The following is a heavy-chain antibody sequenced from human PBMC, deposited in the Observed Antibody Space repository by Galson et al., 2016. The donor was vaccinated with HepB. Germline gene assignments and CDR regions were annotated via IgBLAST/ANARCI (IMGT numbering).Heavy chain of an antibody. Sequence: SGYSFTSDWIGWVRQMPGKGLEWMGIIYPGDSDTRYSLSFQGQVTISADKSISTAYLQWSSLKASDTAIYYCARRGGDCSGGSCWYFDYWGQGTLITVSS. V-gene: IGHV5-51*01. CDR1: GYSFTSDW. CDR2: IYPGDSDT. CDR3: ARRGGDCSGGSCWYFDY. J-gene: IGHJ4*02. D-gene: IGHD2-15*01.